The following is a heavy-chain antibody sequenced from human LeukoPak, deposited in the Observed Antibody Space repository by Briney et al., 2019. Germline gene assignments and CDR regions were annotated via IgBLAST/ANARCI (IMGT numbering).Heavy chain of an antibody. D-gene: IGHD1-26*01. V-gene: IGHV3-30*18. CDR2: ISYDGSNK. J-gene: IGHJ4*02. CDR1: GFTFSSYG. Sequence: GGSLRLSCAASGFTFSSYGMHWVRQAPGKGLEWVAVISYDGSNKYYADSVKGRFTISRDSSKNTLYLQMNSLRAEDTAVYYCAKSGQAIFDYWGQGTLATVSS. CDR3: AKSGQAIFDY.